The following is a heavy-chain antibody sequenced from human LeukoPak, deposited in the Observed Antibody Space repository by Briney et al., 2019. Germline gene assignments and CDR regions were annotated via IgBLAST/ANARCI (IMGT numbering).Heavy chain of an antibody. D-gene: IGHD2-2*01. J-gene: IGHJ4*02. CDR1: GYSFTSYW. Sequence: GESLKISCKGSGYSFTSYWIGWVRQMPGKGLEWMGAIYPDDSDNRYSPSFQGQVTISGDESISTAYLQWSSLKASDTAMYYCARHSTLSSSLDYWGQGTLVTVSS. CDR3: ARHSTLSSSLDY. CDR2: IYPDDSDN. V-gene: IGHV5-51*01.